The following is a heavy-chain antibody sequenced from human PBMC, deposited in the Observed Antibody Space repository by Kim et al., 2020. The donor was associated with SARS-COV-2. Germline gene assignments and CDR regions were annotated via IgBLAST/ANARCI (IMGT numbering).Heavy chain of an antibody. V-gene: IGHV6-1*01. J-gene: IGHJ5*02. CDR1: GDSVSSNSAA. Sequence: SQTLSLTCAISGDSVSSNSAAWNWIRQSPSRGLEWLGRTYYRSKWYNDYAVSVKSRITINPDTSKNQFSLQLNSVTPEDTAVYYCARDHYYGSGSYPNWFDPWGQGTLVTVSS. CDR2: TYYRSKWYN. CDR3: ARDHYYGSGSYPNWFDP. D-gene: IGHD3-10*01.